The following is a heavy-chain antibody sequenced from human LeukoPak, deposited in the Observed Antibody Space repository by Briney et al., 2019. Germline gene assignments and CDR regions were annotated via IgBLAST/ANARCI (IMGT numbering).Heavy chain of an antibody. V-gene: IGHV4-34*01. CDR3: ARGRNDYGDVRAWRRGYYFDY. D-gene: IGHD4-17*01. CDR2: INHSGST. Sequence: SGTLSLTCAVYGGSFSGYYWSWIRQPPGKGLEWIGEINHSGSTNYNPSLKSRVAISVDTSKNQFSLKLSSVTAADTAVYYCARGRNDYGDVRAWRRGYYFDYWGQGTLVTVSS. J-gene: IGHJ4*02. CDR1: GGSFSGYY.